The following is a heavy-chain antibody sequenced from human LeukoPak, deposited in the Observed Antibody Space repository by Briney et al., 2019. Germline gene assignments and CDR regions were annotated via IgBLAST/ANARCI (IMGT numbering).Heavy chain of an antibody. D-gene: IGHD3-3*01. CDR1: GYTFTSYG. J-gene: IGHJ3*02. CDR2: ISAYNGNT. CDR3: ARAYYDFWSDGLDI. V-gene: IGHV1-18*01. Sequence: GASVKVSCKASGYTFTSYGISWVRQAPGQGLEWMGWISAYNGNTNYAQKLQGRVTMTTDTTTSPAYMELRSLRSDDTAAYYCARAYYDFWSDGLDIWGQGTMVTVSS.